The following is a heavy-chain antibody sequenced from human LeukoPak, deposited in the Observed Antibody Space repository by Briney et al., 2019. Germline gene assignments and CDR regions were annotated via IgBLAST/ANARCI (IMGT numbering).Heavy chain of an antibody. J-gene: IGHJ4*02. CDR1: GLSLSSQD. V-gene: IGHV3-21*01. Sequence: GGSLRLSCAASGLSLSSQDMHWVRQAPGKGLECVSSISISGSRTHYADSVKGRFTISRDNAENSMYLQLNSLRVEDTAIYYCATGWGAFWGQGTRVTVSS. CDR3: ATGWGAF. D-gene: IGHD6-19*01. CDR2: ISISGSRT.